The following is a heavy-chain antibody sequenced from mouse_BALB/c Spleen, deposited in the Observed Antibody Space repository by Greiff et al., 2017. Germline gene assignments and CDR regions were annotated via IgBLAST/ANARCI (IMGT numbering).Heavy chain of an antibody. CDR1: GYTFSSYW. D-gene: IGHD4-1*01. V-gene: IGHV1-9*01. Sequence: VKLMESGAELMKPGASVKISCKATGYTFSSYWIEWVKQRPGHGLEWIGEILPGSGSTNYNEKFKGKATFTADTSSNTAYMQLSSLTSEDSAVYYCAKSNWGSWFAYWGQGTLVTVSA. CDR2: ILPGSGST. CDR3: AKSNWGSWFAY. J-gene: IGHJ3*01.